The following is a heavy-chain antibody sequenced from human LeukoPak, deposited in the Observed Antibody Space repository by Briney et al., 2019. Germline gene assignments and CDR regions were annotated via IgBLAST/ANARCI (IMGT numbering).Heavy chain of an antibody. CDR2: IYYSGST. Sequence: PSETLSFTCTVSGGSISSYYWSWIRQPPGKGLEWIGYIYYSGSTNYNPSLKSRVTISVDTSKNQFSLKLSSVTAADTAVYYCARVLSMTTVTYNWFDPWGQGTLVTVSS. D-gene: IGHD4-17*01. CDR1: GGSISSYY. CDR3: ARVLSMTTVTYNWFDP. V-gene: IGHV4-59*01. J-gene: IGHJ5*02.